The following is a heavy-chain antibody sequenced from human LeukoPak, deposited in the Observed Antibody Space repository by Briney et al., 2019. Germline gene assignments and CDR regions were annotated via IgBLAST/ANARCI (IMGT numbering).Heavy chain of an antibody. D-gene: IGHD3-9*01. CDR2: ISSSGSSI. V-gene: IGHV3-48*03. CDR3: ARVVRGYDILTGYYSDGGHSDN. CDR1: GFTFSSYE. J-gene: IGHJ4*02. Sequence: GGSLRLSCAASGFTFSSYEMNWVRQAPGKGLEWVSYISSSGSSIYYADSVKGRFTISRDNAKNSLYLQMNSLRAEDTAVYYCARVVRGYDILTGYYSDGGHSDNWGQGTLVTVSS.